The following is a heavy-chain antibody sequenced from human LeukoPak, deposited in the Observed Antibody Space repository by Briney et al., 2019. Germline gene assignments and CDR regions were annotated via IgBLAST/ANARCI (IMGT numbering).Heavy chain of an antibody. J-gene: IGHJ4*02. Sequence: ASVKVSCKASGYTFTGYYMHWVRQAPGQGLEWMGRINPNSGGTNYAQKFQGRVTMTRDTSISTAYMELSRLRSDDTAVYYCARDQRGYSGYESALAYWGQGTLVTVS. CDR3: ARDQRGYSGYESALAY. CDR1: GYTFTGYY. CDR2: INPNSGGT. V-gene: IGHV1-2*06. D-gene: IGHD5-12*01.